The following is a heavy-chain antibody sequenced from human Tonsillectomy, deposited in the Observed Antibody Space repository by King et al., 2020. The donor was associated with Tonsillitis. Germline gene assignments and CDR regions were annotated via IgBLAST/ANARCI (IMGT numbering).Heavy chain of an antibody. CDR1: GYTFTSYY. V-gene: IGHV1-46*03. J-gene: IGHJ4*02. CDR2: IDPSGGST. D-gene: IGHD5-18*01. Sequence: QLVQSGPEVKRPGASVKVSCKASGYTFTSYYMHWVRQAPGQGLEGMGIIDPSGGSTNYAKKFQGRVTMTRDTSTSIVYMELSSLRSEDTAVYYCARSRGYSYGPDYWGQGTLVTVSS. CDR3: ARSRGYSYGPDY.